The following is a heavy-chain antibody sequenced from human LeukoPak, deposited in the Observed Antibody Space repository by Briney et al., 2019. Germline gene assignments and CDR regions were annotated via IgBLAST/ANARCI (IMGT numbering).Heavy chain of an antibody. V-gene: IGHV1-46*01. CDR1: GGTFSSYA. CDR2: INPNGGDT. Sequence: ASVKVSCKASGGTFSSYAISWVRQAPGQGLEWMGIINPNGGDTDYAQKFQGRVTMTRDTSTSTVYMELSSLRSEDTATYYCARDVVGSVWWFDPWGQGTLVTVSS. J-gene: IGHJ5*02. D-gene: IGHD6-19*01. CDR3: ARDVVGSVWWFDP.